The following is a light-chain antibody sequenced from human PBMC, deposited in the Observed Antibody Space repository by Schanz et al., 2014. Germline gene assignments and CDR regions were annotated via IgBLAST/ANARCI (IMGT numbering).Light chain of an antibody. CDR2: EVS. V-gene: IGLV2-8*01. Sequence: QSALTQPPSASGSPGQSVTISCTGTSSDVGGYNYVSWYQQHPGKAPKLMIYEVSKRPSGVPDRFSGSKSANTASLTISGLQPEDEADYYCCSYAGFNTVIFGGGTKLTVL. J-gene: IGLJ2*01. CDR1: SSDVGGYNY. CDR3: CSYAGFNTVI.